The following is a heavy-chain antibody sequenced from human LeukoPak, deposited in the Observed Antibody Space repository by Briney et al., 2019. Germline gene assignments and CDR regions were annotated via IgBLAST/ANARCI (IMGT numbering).Heavy chain of an antibody. D-gene: IGHD2-21*01. J-gene: IGHJ4*02. CDR2: IYSAGTT. V-gene: IGHV3-53*01. Sequence: PGGSLRLSCAASGFTVSSNYMNWVRQAPGKGLEWVSIIYSAGTTYYADSVKGRLTISRDNSKNTLYLQMNSLRAEDTAVYYCARSVMIDYWGQGTLVTVSS. CDR3: ARSVMIDY. CDR1: GFTVSSNY.